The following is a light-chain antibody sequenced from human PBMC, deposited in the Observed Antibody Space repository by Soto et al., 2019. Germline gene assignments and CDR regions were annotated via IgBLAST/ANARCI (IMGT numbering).Light chain of an antibody. CDR2: DAS. Sequence: EIGLTQSPATLSLSPGERATVSCRASQSVSSHLAWYQQKRGQAPRLLIYDASSRASGIPARFSGSGSGTDFTLTTSSLEPEDFAVYCCQQGGNWPLTFGQGTRLEIK. V-gene: IGKV3-11*01. CDR1: QSVSSH. J-gene: IGKJ5*01. CDR3: QQGGNWPLT.